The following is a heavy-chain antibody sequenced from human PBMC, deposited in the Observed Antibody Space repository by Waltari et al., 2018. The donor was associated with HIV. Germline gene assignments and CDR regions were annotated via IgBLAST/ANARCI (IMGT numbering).Heavy chain of an antibody. Sequence: QVQLVQSGSEVKKPGASVKVSCKAAGYTFTAYYLQWVRQAPGQGLEWMGWINPNSGGTNYAQKFQGWVTMTRDTSISTAYMELSRLRSDDTAVYYCARDYYYDSSGYRGNKWFDPWGQGTLVTVSS. CDR2: INPNSGGT. CDR1: GYTFTAYY. J-gene: IGHJ5*02. CDR3: ARDYYYDSSGYRGNKWFDP. D-gene: IGHD3-22*01. V-gene: IGHV1-2*04.